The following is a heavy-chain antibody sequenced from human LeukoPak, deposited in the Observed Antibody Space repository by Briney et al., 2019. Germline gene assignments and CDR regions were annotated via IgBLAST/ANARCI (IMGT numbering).Heavy chain of an antibody. J-gene: IGHJ4*02. CDR1: GFSFSSYA. Sequence: PGGSLRLSCAASGFSFSSYAMSWVRQAPGKGLEWVSGIGESDGDTFYTDSVKGRFTNSRDNSKNTLYLQMNSLRVEDTAVYYCVKYQVSGTHYFDSWGQGTLVTVSS. V-gene: IGHV3-23*01. CDR2: IGESDGDT. D-gene: IGHD1-26*01. CDR3: VKYQVSGTHYFDS.